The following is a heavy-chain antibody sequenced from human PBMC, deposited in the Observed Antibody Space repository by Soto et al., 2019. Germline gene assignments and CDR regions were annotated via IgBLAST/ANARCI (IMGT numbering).Heavy chain of an antibody. J-gene: IGHJ4*02. CDR2: ISAYNGNT. Sequence: AASVKVSCKASGYTFTSYGICWVRHAPGQGLEWMGWISAYNGNTNYAQKLQGRVTMTTDTSTSTAYVELRSLRSDDTAVYYCARETTIWGSYRLQEYWGQGTLVTVSS. D-gene: IGHD3-16*02. CDR1: GYTFTSYG. V-gene: IGHV1-18*01. CDR3: ARETTIWGSYRLQEY.